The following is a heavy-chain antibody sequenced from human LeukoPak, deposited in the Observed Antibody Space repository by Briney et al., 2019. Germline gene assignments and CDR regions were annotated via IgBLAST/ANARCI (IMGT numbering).Heavy chain of an antibody. CDR2: IYISGST. J-gene: IGHJ4*02. V-gene: IGHV4-61*02. CDR1: GGSISSASYY. D-gene: IGHD4-17*01. Sequence: SETLSLTCTVSGGSISSASYYWSWIRQPAGKGLEWIGRIYISGSTNYKSSLKSRVTISVDTSKNQFSLKLSSVTAADTAVYYCAREREGPYGYLDYWGQGTLVTVSS. CDR3: AREREGPYGYLDY.